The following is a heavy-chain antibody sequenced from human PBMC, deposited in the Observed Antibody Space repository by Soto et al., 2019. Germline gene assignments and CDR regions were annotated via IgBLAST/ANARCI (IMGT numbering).Heavy chain of an antibody. D-gene: IGHD4-17*01. Sequence: GGSLRLSCAASGFTFSSYGMHWVRQAPGKGLEWVAVIWYDGSNKYYADSVKGRFTISRDNSKNTLYLQMNSLRAEDTAVYYCAREGSLDYYAFDIWGQGTMVTVSS. CDR2: IWYDGSNK. CDR3: AREGSLDYYAFDI. J-gene: IGHJ3*02. CDR1: GFTFSSYG. V-gene: IGHV3-33*01.